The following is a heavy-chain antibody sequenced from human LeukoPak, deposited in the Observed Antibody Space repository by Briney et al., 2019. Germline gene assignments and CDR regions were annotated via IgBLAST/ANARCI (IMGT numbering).Heavy chain of an antibody. V-gene: IGHV4-59*12. D-gene: IGHD6-13*01. Sequence: SETLSLTCTVSGGSFSTYYWSWMRLPPGKGLEWIGSIYYSGSTYYNPSLKSRVTISVDTSKNQFSLKLSSVTAADTAVYYCARVVSSSWYWDYYYYMDVWGKGTTVTVSS. CDR2: IYYSGST. J-gene: IGHJ6*03. CDR3: ARVVSSSWYWDYYYYMDV. CDR1: GGSFSTYY.